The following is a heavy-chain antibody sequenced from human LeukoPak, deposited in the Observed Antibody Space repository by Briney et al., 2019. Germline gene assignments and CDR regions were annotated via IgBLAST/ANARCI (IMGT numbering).Heavy chain of an antibody. J-gene: IGHJ4*02. V-gene: IGHV5-51*01. CDR3: ARARYSASDTQGFDF. D-gene: IGHD5-12*01. Sequence: GESLKISFQGSGYIFTYYWSTWVRPMPGKGLEWMGIVYPTNSETRYSPSFQGQVTISADKSITTAYLQWSSLEASDTAIYYCARARYSASDTQGFDFWGQGTLVTVSS. CDR1: GYIFTYYW. CDR2: VYPTNSET.